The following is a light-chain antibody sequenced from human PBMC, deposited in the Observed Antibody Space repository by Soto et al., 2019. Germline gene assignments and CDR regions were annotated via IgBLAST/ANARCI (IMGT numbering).Light chain of an antibody. V-gene: IGKV3-11*01. Sequence: PGERATLSCRASQSVSSYLAWYQQKPSQAPRLLIYDASNRATGIPARFSGSGSGTDFTLTISSLEPEDFAVYYCQQRSALTFGGGTKVEIK. J-gene: IGKJ4*01. CDR2: DAS. CDR3: QQRSALT. CDR1: QSVSSY.